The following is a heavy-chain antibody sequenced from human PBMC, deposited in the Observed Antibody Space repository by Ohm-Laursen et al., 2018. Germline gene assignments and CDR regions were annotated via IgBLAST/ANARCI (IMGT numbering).Heavy chain of an antibody. D-gene: IGHD1-7*01. Sequence: ASVKVSCKASGYTFTSYDINWVRQATGQGLEWMGWMNPNSGNTGYAQKFQGRVTMTRNTSISTAYMELSSLRSEDTAVYYCAKDITGTTWWSYFDYWGQGTLVTVSS. CDR3: AKDITGTTWWSYFDY. CDR2: MNPNSGNT. J-gene: IGHJ4*02. CDR1: GYTFTSYD. V-gene: IGHV1-8*01.